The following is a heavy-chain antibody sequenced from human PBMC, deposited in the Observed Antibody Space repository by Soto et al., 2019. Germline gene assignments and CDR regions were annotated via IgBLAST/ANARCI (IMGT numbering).Heavy chain of an antibody. Sequence: GGSLRLSCAASGFTFISYAMIWVRQAPGKGLEWVSAISGSGGSTYYADSVKGRFTISRDNSKNTLYLQMNSLRAEDTAVYYCTRVRLGSSRSSDYWGQGILVTVSS. CDR3: TRVRLGSSRSSDY. V-gene: IGHV3-23*01. CDR1: GFTFISYA. J-gene: IGHJ4*02. CDR2: ISGSGGST. D-gene: IGHD6-19*01.